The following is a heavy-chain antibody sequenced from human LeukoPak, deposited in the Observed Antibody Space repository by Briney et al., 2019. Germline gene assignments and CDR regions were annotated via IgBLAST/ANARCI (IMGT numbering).Heavy chain of an antibody. Sequence: PGRSLRLSCAASGFTFDDYAMHWVRQAPGKGLEWVSGISWNSGSIGYADSVKGRFTISRDNSKNTLYLQMNSLRTEDTAVYYCAKGQLTGNLDYWGQGTLVTVSS. J-gene: IGHJ4*02. CDR3: AKGQLTGNLDY. CDR2: ISWNSGSI. V-gene: IGHV3-9*01. CDR1: GFTFDDYA. D-gene: IGHD7-27*01.